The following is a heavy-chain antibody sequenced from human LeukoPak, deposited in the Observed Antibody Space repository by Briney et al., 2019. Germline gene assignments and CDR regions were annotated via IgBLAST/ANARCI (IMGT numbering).Heavy chain of an antibody. CDR1: GFIYSSFW. Sequence: PGGSLRLSCAASGFIYSSFWMGWVRQAPGKGLEWVANINQDGSEKYYVDSVKGRFTISRDNAKNSLHLQMNSLRAEDTAVYYYARDDYYGMDVWGQGTPVTVTS. J-gene: IGHJ6*02. V-gene: IGHV3-7*05. CDR3: ARDDYYGMDV. CDR2: INQDGSEK.